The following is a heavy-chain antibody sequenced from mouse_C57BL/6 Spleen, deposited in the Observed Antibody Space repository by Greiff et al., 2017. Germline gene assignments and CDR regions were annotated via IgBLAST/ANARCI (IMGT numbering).Heavy chain of an antibody. V-gene: IGHV1-81*01. CDR2: INPSNGGT. CDR3: ARGEGDY. CDR1: GYTFTSYG. Sequence: QVQLQQSGAELARPGASVKLSCKASGYTFTSYGISWVKQRTGQGLEWIGNINPSNGGTNYNEKFKSKATLTVDKSSSTAYMQLSSLTSEDSAVYYCARGEGDYWGQGTTLTVSS. J-gene: IGHJ2*01.